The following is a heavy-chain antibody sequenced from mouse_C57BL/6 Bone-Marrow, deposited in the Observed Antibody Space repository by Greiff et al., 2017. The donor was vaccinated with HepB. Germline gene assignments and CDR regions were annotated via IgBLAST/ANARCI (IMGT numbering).Heavy chain of an antibody. V-gene: IGHV1-54*01. CDR2: INPGSGGT. Sequence: QVQLQQSGAELVRPGTSVKVSCKASGYAFTNYLIEWVKQRPGQGLEWIGVINPGSGGTNYNEKFKGKATLTADKSSSTAYMQLSSLTSEDSAVYFCARAVVARNFEYWGQGTTLTVSS. CDR3: ARAVVARNFEY. D-gene: IGHD1-1*01. J-gene: IGHJ2*01. CDR1: GYAFTNYL.